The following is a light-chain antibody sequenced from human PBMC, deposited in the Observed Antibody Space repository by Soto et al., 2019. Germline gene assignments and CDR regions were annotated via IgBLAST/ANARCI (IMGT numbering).Light chain of an antibody. V-gene: IGKV3-20*01. CDR1: QSVSNNY. J-gene: IGKJ1*01. CDR2: GAS. CDR3: QQYGSSGM. Sequence: DNVFTQSPGPVSLSLGKRATLSCWASQSVSNNYLAWYQQKPGQAPRLLIYGASNRATGIPDRFSGSGSGTDFTLTISRLEREEFAVYYCQQYGSSGMFGQGTKVDIK.